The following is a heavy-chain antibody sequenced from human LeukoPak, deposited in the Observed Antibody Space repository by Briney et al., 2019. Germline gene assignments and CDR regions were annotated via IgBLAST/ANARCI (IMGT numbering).Heavy chain of an antibody. J-gene: IGHJ4*02. Sequence: ASVKVSCEASGYTFTDYYVHWVRQAPGQGLGWMGWINPSSGDTKYAQKFQGRVTMTRDTSISTAYMELSRLRSDDTAVYYCARDSITLPGIGWDYWGQGTLVTVSS. CDR2: INPSSGDT. CDR3: ARDSITLPGIGWDY. D-gene: IGHD6-19*01. V-gene: IGHV1-2*02. CDR1: GYTFTDYY.